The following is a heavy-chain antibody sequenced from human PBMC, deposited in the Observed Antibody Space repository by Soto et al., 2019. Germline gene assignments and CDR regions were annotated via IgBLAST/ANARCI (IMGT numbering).Heavy chain of an antibody. V-gene: IGHV3-21*01. CDR1: GFTFSSYS. CDR2: ISSSSSYI. J-gene: IGHJ4*02. D-gene: IGHD2-15*01. CDR3: ARGVVPGYFDY. Sequence: EVQLVXSXGXXVXPXGSLXLSCAASGFTFSSYSMNWVRQAPXXGLEWVSSISSSSSYIYYADSVKGRFTISRDNAKNSLYLQMNSLRAEDTAVYYCARGVVPGYFDYWGQGTLVTVSS.